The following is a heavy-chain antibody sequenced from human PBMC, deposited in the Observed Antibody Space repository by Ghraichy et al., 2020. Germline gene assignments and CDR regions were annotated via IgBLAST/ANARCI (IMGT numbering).Heavy chain of an antibody. J-gene: IGHJ4*02. V-gene: IGHV1-8*01. CDR2: MNPNSGNT. Sequence: ASVKVSCKASGYTFTSYDINWVRQATGQGLEWMGWMNPNSGNTGYAQKFQGRVTMTRNTSISTAYMELSSLRSEDTAVYYCARGPKAAAGTEYWGQGTLVTVSS. CDR3: ARGPKAAAGTEY. D-gene: IGHD6-13*01. CDR1: GYTFTSYD.